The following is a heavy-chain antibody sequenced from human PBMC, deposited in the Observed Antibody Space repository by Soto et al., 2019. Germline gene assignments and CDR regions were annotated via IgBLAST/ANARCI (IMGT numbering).Heavy chain of an antibody. CDR3: ARVGVTSYFFDY. V-gene: IGHV4-31*03. J-gene: IGHJ4*02. Sequence: QVQLQESGPGLVKPSQTLSLTCTVSGASISSGSYYWSWIRQHPGKGLEKIGYIYHTGSTYYNPSLKSRVTISVDTSKSQCSLRLTSVTAADTAVYYCARVGVTSYFFDYWGQGSLVTVSS. CDR1: GASISSGSYY. D-gene: IGHD2-2*01. CDR2: IYHTGST.